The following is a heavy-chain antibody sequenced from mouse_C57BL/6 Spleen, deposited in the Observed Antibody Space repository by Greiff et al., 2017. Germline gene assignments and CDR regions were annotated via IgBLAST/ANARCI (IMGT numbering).Heavy chain of an antibody. CDR2: IDPETGGT. Sequence: VQLQQPGAELVRPGASVTLSCKASGYTFTDYEMHWVKQTPVHGLEWIGAIDPETGGTAYNQKFKGKTILTADKSSSAAYMELHSLTSEDSAVYYCTEGSSYDYWGQGTTLTVSS. V-gene: IGHV1-15*01. CDR3: TEGSSYDY. CDR1: GYTFTDYE. D-gene: IGHD1-1*01. J-gene: IGHJ2*01.